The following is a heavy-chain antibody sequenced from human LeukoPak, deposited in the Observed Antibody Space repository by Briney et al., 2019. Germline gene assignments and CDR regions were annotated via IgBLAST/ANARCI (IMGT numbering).Heavy chain of an antibody. Sequence: GGSLRLSCAASGFTFSDSYMSWIRQAPGKGLEWVANIKYDGSEKYYVDSVKGRFTMSRDNAKNSLYLQMNSLRAEDTAVYYCARRPTTMVRGVIVRSFDYWGQGTLVTVSS. D-gene: IGHD3-10*01. V-gene: IGHV3-7*01. CDR2: IKYDGSEK. CDR3: ARRPTTMVRGVIVRSFDY. CDR1: GFTFSDSY. J-gene: IGHJ4*02.